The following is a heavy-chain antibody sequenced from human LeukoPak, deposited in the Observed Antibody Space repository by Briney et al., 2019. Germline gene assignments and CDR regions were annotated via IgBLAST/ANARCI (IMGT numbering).Heavy chain of an antibody. J-gene: IGHJ4*02. Sequence: ASVKVSCKASGGTFSGYAISWVRQAPGQGLEWMGGIIPIFGTANYAQKFQGRVTITADESTSTAYMELSSLRSEDTAVYYCARGDIAAAGTIDYWGQGTLVTVSS. V-gene: IGHV1-69*13. CDR2: IIPIFGTA. CDR1: GGTFSGYA. CDR3: ARGDIAAAGTIDY. D-gene: IGHD6-13*01.